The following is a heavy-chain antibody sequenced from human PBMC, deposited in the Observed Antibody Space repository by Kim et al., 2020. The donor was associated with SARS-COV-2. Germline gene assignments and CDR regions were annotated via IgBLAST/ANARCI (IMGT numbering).Heavy chain of an antibody. V-gene: IGHV3-74*01. J-gene: IGHJ6*02. CDR3: ARFRYSSSGLYYGMDV. D-gene: IGHD6-6*01. Sequence: SGRGRFTISRDNAKSTLYLQMNRLRAEDTAVYYCARFRYSSSGLYYGMDVWGQGTTVTVSS.